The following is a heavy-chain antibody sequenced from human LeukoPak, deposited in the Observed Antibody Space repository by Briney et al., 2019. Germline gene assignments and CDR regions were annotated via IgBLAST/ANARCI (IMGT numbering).Heavy chain of an antibody. CDR2: ISYDGSNK. J-gene: IGHJ4*02. D-gene: IGHD2-15*01. CDR1: GYTFSSYG. Sequence: GGSLRLSCAASGYTFSSYGMHWVRQAPGKGLEWVAVISYDGSNKYYADSVKGRFTISRDNSKNTLFLQMSSLRAEDTAVYYCVKIFQGVDWGQGTLVTVSS. V-gene: IGHV3-30*18. CDR3: VKIFQGVD.